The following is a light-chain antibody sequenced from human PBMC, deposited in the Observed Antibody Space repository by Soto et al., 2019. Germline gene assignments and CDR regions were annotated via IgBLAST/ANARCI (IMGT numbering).Light chain of an antibody. CDR1: HSINTSF. CDR3: QQYGSSTIT. V-gene: IGKV3-20*01. J-gene: IGKJ5*01. Sequence: EIVLAQSPGTLSLSPGDRATLSCRASHSINTSFLAWFQQKPGQAPRLLIYAASTRATGIPDRFSGSASETDFTLTISRLEPEDFAVYYCQQYGSSTITFGQGTRLEIK. CDR2: AAS.